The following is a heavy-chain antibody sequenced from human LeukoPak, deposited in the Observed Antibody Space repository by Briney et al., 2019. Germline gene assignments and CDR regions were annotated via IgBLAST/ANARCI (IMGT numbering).Heavy chain of an antibody. V-gene: IGHV4-34*01. J-gene: IGHJ6*03. CDR1: GGSFSGYY. Sequence: NPSETLSLTCAVYGGSFSGYYWSWIRQPPGKGLEWIGEINHSGGTNYNPSLKSRVTISVDTSKNQFSLKLSSVTAADTAVYYCATWLSGSSPNMDVWGKGTTVTVSS. D-gene: IGHD6-13*01. CDR2: INHSGGT. CDR3: ATWLSGSSPNMDV.